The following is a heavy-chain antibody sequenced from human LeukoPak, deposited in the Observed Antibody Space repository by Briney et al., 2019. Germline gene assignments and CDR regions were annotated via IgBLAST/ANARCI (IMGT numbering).Heavy chain of an antibody. CDR2: IYTSGST. D-gene: IGHD1-26*01. V-gene: IGHV4-61*02. CDR3: ARIPYIVGAREGRFDP. CDR1: GGSISSGSYY. Sequence: SSQTLSLTCTVSGGSISSGSYYWSWIRQPAGKGLEWIGRIYTSGSTYYNPSLKSRVTISVDTSKNQFSLKLSSVTAADTAVYYCARIPYIVGAREGRFDPWGQGTLVTVSS. J-gene: IGHJ5*02.